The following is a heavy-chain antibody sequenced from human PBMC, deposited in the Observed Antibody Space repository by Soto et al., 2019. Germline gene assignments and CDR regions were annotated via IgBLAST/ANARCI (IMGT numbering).Heavy chain of an antibody. Sequence: PGESLKISCKGSGYSFTSYWIGWVRQMPGKGLEWMGIIYPGDSDTRYSPSFQGQVTISADKSISTAYLQWSSLKASDTAMYYCARLRAYYDFWSGPDGFDYWGQGTLVTVSS. CDR3: ARLRAYYDFWSGPDGFDY. J-gene: IGHJ4*02. D-gene: IGHD3-3*01. CDR2: IYPGDSDT. V-gene: IGHV5-51*01. CDR1: GYSFTSYW.